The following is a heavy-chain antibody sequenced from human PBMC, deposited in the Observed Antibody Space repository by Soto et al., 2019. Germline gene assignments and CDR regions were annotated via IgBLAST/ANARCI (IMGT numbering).Heavy chain of an antibody. V-gene: IGHV5-51*01. J-gene: IGHJ6*02. CDR2: IYPGDSDT. Sequence: GESLKISCKGSGYSFTSYWIGWVRQMPGKGLEWMGIIYPGDSDTRYSPSFQGQVTISADKSISTAYLQWSSLKASDTAMYYCARHKGRDCRSTSCYRSYYYYGMDVWGQGTTVTVSS. D-gene: IGHD2-2*02. CDR1: GYSFTSYW. CDR3: ARHKGRDCRSTSCYRSYYYYGMDV.